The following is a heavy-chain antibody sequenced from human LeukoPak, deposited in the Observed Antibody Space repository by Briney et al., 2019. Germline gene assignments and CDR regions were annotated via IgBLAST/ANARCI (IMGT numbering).Heavy chain of an antibody. J-gene: IGHJ4*02. CDR3: ARENSRGRFDY. CDR2: TYYRSKWYN. CDR1: GDSVSSDSAA. V-gene: IGHV6-1*01. D-gene: IGHD4-11*01. Sequence: SQTLSLTCGISGDSVSSDSAAWSWIRQSPSRGLEWLGRTYYRSKWYNNYAVSVKSRISINPDSSKNQVSLQMNSVTPEDTAMYYCARENSRGRFDYWGQGTLVTVSS.